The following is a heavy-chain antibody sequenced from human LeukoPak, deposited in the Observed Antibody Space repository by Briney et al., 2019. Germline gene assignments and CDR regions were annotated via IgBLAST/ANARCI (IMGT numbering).Heavy chain of an antibody. CDR1: GFTFSGYA. J-gene: IGHJ4*02. Sequence: GGSLRLSCAASGFTFSGYAMSWVRQAPGKGLEWVSAISGSGGSTSYADSVEGRFTISRDNSKNTLYLQMSSLRADDTAVYHCAKVRDSSGSFFDYWGQGTLVTVSS. V-gene: IGHV3-23*01. CDR3: AKVRDSSGSFFDY. CDR2: ISGSGGST. D-gene: IGHD3-22*01.